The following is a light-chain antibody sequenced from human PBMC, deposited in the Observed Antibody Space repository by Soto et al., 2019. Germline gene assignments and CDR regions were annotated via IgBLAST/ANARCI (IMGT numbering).Light chain of an antibody. J-gene: IGKJ1*01. CDR1: QDVRNE. V-gene: IGKV1-17*01. Sequence: DIQMTQSPSSLSASVGDRVTFTCRASQDVRNELGWFQQKPGKAPKRLIYDASSLQSGVPSRFSGSGSGTEFTLTISSLQPEDFATYFCLQGKHYPLTFGQGNTVEIQ. CDR2: DAS. CDR3: LQGKHYPLT.